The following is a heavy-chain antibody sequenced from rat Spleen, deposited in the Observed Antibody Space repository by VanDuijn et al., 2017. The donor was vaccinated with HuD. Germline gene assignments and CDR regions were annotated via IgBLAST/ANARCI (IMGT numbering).Heavy chain of an antibody. CDR2: ISYSGGI. CDR3: ARSRYNNYVMDA. Sequence: EVQLQESGPGLVKPSQSLSLTCSVTGYSISSNYWGWIREFPGHKMEWMGYISYSGGINYNPSLKSRISITRDTSKNQFFLQVNSVSTEDTATYYCARSRYNNYVMDAWGQGASVTVSA. CDR1: GYSISSNY. V-gene: IGHV3-1*01. J-gene: IGHJ4*01. D-gene: IGHD1-10*01.